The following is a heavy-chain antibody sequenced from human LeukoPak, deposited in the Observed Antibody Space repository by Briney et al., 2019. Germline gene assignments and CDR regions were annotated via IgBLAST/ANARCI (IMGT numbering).Heavy chain of an antibody. Sequence: ASVKVSCKASGYTFTGYYMHWVRQAPGQGLEWMGRINPNSGGTNYAQKFQGWVTMTRDTSISTAYMELSRLRSDDTAVYYCACGLGPRLNYYYGMDVWGQGTTVTVSS. J-gene: IGHJ6*02. D-gene: IGHD3-22*01. CDR1: GYTFTGYY. CDR3: ACGLGPRLNYYYGMDV. V-gene: IGHV1-2*04. CDR2: INPNSGGT.